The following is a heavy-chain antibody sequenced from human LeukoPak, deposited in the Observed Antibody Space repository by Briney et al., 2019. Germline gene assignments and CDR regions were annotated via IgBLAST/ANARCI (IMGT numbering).Heavy chain of an antibody. CDR3: ARLEGTSAYYFDY. CDR2: TNHSGST. V-gene: IGHV4-34*01. D-gene: IGHD3-10*01. CDR1: GGSFSGYY. Sequence: SETLSLTCAVYGGSFSGYYWSWIRQPPGKGLEWIGETNHSGSTNYNPSLKSRVTISVDTSKNQFSLKLSSVTAADTAVYYCARLEGTSAYYFDYWGQGTLVTVSS. J-gene: IGHJ4*02.